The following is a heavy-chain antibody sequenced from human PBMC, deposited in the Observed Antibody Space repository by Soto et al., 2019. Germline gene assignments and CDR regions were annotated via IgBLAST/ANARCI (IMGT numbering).Heavy chain of an antibody. CDR1: GYSLTSYC. Sequence: GESVKISCKGSGYSLTSYCIGWVLQMPGKGLEWMGIIYPGDSDTRYSPSFQGQVTISADKSISTAYLQWSSLKASDTAMYYSARNSIPSRGDSSGSIDYWGQGTLVTVAS. V-gene: IGHV5-51*01. CDR3: ARNSIPSRGDSSGSIDY. CDR2: IYPGDSDT. D-gene: IGHD6-19*01. J-gene: IGHJ4*02.